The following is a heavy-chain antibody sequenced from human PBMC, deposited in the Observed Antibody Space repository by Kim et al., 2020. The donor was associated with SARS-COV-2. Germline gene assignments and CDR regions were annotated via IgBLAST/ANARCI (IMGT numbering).Heavy chain of an antibody. V-gene: IGHV3-11*05. Sequence: GGSLRLSCAASGFTFSDYYMSWIRQAPGKGLEWVSYISSSSSYTNYADSVKGRFTISRDNAKNSLYLQMNSLRAEDTAVYYCARASSGSIPGGIDYWGQGTLVTVSS. J-gene: IGHJ4*02. D-gene: IGHD3-10*01. CDR1: GFTFSDYY. CDR3: ARASSGSIPGGIDY. CDR2: ISSSSSYT.